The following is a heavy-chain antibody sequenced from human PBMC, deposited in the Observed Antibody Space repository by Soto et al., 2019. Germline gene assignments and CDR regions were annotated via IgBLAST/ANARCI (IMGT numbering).Heavy chain of an antibody. J-gene: IGHJ4*02. CDR3: ARGGGAWGSSATPYYFDY. D-gene: IGHD6-25*01. CDR2: INPNSGGT. V-gene: IGHV1-2*04. CDR1: GYTFTGYY. Sequence: ASGYTFTGYYMHWLRQAPGQGLEWMGWINPNSGGTNYAQKFQGWVTMTRDTSISTAYMELSRLRSDDTAVYYCARGGGAWGSSATPYYFDYWGQGTLVTVSS.